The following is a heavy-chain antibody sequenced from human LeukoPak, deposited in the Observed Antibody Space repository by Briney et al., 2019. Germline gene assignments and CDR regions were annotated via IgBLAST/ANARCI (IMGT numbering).Heavy chain of an antibody. Sequence: QPGGSLRLSCAASGFTFSSYAMTWVRRAPGKGLEWVSTISGSGGTTHYADSVRGRFTISRDNSKNTLYLQMNSLRVEDTAVYYCARLGRYYYYFDSWGQGTLVTVSS. CDR1: GFTFSSYA. CDR2: ISGSGGTT. J-gene: IGHJ4*02. CDR3: ARLGRYYYYFDS. V-gene: IGHV3-23*01. D-gene: IGHD3-9*01.